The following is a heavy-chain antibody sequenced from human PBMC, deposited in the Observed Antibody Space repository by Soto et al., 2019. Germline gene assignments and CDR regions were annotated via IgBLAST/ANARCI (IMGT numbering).Heavy chain of an antibody. CDR2: IHYSGST. V-gene: IGHV4-59*08. CDR1: GGSISGYY. J-gene: IGHJ5*02. Sequence: QVQLQESGPGLVKPSETLSLTCNVSGGSISGYYWNWIRRSPGKGLEWIGHIHYSGSTDYNPSLKSRVIISLDTSKKQFSLKLDSVTAADTAVYYCARHNGLGAYDWLDPWGQGTLVTVSS. D-gene: IGHD1-26*01. CDR3: ARHNGLGAYDWLDP.